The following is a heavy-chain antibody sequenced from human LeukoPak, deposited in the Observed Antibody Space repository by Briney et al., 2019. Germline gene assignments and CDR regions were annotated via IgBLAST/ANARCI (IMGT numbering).Heavy chain of an antibody. Sequence: GGSLRLSCAASGFSFNSYTIHWIRQSPDTGLQWVAFTSYDGNDQQYGDSVKGRFAISRDSAKNTVDLQMMSLRPDDTAVYYCASPPYSSSWGLYPWQKKEIWYFDLWGRGTLVTVSS. J-gene: IGHJ2*01. CDR3: ASPPYSSSWGLYPWQKKEIWYFDL. D-gene: IGHD6-13*01. CDR2: TSYDGNDQ. V-gene: IGHV3-30*09. CDR1: GFSFNSYT.